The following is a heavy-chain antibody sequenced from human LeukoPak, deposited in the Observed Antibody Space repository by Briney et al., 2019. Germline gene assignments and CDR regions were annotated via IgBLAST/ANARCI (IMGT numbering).Heavy chain of an antibody. Sequence: GGSLRLSCAASGFTVSSNCMSWVRQAPGKGLEWVSVIYSGGSTYYADSVKGRFTISRDNSKNTLCLQMNSLRAEDTAVYYCALADAFDIWGQGTMVTVSS. J-gene: IGHJ3*02. V-gene: IGHV3-53*01. CDR3: ALADAFDI. CDR2: IYSGGST. CDR1: GFTVSSNC.